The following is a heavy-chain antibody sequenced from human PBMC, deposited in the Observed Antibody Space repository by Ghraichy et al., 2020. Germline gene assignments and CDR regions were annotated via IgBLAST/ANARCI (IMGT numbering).Heavy chain of an antibody. D-gene: IGHD2-8*01. Sequence: SETLSLTCRISSDSISSHYWSWIRQSPGKGLEWIGYVYYTGTTNYNPSLKSRVTISVNTSKNQFSLRLNSMTTADTAVYYCARSKRCCSNNVCSTKYYFDYWGQGTLVTVSS. CDR2: VYYTGTT. J-gene: IGHJ4*02. V-gene: IGHV4-59*11. CDR3: ARSKRCCSNNVCSTKYYFDY. CDR1: SDSISSHY.